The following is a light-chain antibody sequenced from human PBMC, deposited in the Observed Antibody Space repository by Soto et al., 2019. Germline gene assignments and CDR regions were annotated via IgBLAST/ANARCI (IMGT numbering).Light chain of an antibody. V-gene: IGKV3D-15*01. Sequence: EIVMTQSPATLSVSPGERATLSCRASQSVSSNLAWYQQKPGQAPRLLIYGASTRATGIPARFSGSGSGTAFSLTISSLKSEDVAVYYCQQYNNWPRTFGQGNKLEIK. CDR2: GAS. J-gene: IGKJ2*01. CDR1: QSVSSN. CDR3: QQYNNWPRT.